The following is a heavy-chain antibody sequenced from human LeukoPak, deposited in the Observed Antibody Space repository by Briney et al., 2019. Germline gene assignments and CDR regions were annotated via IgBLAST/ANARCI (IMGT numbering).Heavy chain of an antibody. Sequence: GASVKVSCKASGYTFTGYYMHWVRQAPGQGLEWMGWINPNSGGTNYAQKFQGRVTMTRDTSISTAYMELSRLRSDDTAVYYCARDLEEIVVVPAAMDYWGQGTLVTVSS. D-gene: IGHD2-2*01. J-gene: IGHJ4*02. V-gene: IGHV1-2*02. CDR3: ARDLEEIVVVPAAMDY. CDR1: GYTFTGYY. CDR2: INPNSGGT.